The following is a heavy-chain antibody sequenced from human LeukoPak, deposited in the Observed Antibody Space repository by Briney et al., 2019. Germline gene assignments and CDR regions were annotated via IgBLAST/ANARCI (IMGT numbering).Heavy chain of an antibody. CDR1: GFTFSSYW. D-gene: IGHD3-22*01. CDR3: ARLGYYYDTYHYYYMDV. V-gene: IGHV3-7*01. J-gene: IGHJ6*03. CDR2: IRPDGGDT. Sequence: PGGSLRLSCAASGFTFSSYWMSWVRQVPGKGLEWVANIRPDGGDTYYVDSVKGRFTISRDSAKNSLYLQMNSLSAEETAVYYCARLGYYYDTYHYYYMDVWGKGTTVTISS.